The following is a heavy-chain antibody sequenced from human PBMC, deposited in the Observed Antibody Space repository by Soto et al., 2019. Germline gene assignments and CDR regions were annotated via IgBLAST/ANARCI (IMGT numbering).Heavy chain of an antibody. CDR2: ISSSSNYI. Sequence: EVQLVESGGGLVKPGGSLRLSCAASGFTFSTSTMNWVRQAPGKGLEWVSCISSSSNYINYADSVKGRFTISRDNAKNSLYLQMNSLRAEDTAVYYCARGYSGSYADHWGQGILVTVSS. CDR3: ARGYSGSYADH. CDR1: GFTFSTST. V-gene: IGHV3-21*01. D-gene: IGHD1-26*01. J-gene: IGHJ4*02.